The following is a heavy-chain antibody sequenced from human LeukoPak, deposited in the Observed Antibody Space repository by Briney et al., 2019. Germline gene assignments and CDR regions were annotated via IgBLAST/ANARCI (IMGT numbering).Heavy chain of an antibody. V-gene: IGHV1-8*03. Sequence: GASVKVSCKASGYTFTSYDINLVRQATGQGLEWMGWMNPNSGNTGYAQKFQGRVTITRNTSISTAYMELSSLRSEDTAVYYCARGVVVPAATSGSWFDPWGQGTLVTVSS. CDR1: GYTFTSYD. D-gene: IGHD2-2*01. CDR3: ARGVVVPAATSGSWFDP. J-gene: IGHJ5*02. CDR2: MNPNSGNT.